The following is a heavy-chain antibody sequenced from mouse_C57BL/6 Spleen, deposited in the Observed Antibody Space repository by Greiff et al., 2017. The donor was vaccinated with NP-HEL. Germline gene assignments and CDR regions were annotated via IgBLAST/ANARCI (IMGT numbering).Heavy chain of an antibody. CDR1: GYTFTDYY. CDR3: ARRGLGVTYFDY. CDR2: INPYNGGT. Sequence: VQLQQSGPVLVKPGASVKMSCKASGYTFTDYYMNWVKQSHGKSLEWIGVINPYNGGTSYNQKFKGKATLTVDKSSSTAYMELNSLTSEDSAVYYCARRGLGVTYFDYWGQGTTLTVSS. V-gene: IGHV1-19*01. D-gene: IGHD2-3*01. J-gene: IGHJ2*01.